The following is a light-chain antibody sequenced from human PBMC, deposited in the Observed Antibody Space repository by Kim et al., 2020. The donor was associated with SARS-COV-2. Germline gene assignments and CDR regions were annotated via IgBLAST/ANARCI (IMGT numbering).Light chain of an antibody. CDR3: YPRDSNDTVV. CDR1: SLRSYY. Sequence: SSELTQDPAVSVALGQTVRITCQGDSLRSYYATWYQQKPGQAPILVIYGKNNRPSGIPDRFSGSSSGNTTSLTITGTQAGDEADYYCYPRDSNDTVVFGG. CDR2: GKN. V-gene: IGLV3-19*01. J-gene: IGLJ2*01.